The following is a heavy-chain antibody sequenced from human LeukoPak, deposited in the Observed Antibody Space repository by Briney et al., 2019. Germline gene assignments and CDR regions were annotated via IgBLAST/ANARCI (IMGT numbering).Heavy chain of an antibody. CDR1: GFTFSSYE. Sequence: PGGSLRLSCAASGFTFSSYEMNWVRQAPGKGLEWVSYISSSGSTIYYADSVKGRFTISRDNAKNSLYLQMYSLRAEDTAVYYCARDVQPYGSGSYYTYYYGMDVWGRGTTVTVSS. CDR2: ISSSGSTI. CDR3: ARDVQPYGSGSYYTYYYGMDV. D-gene: IGHD3-10*01. J-gene: IGHJ6*04. V-gene: IGHV3-48*03.